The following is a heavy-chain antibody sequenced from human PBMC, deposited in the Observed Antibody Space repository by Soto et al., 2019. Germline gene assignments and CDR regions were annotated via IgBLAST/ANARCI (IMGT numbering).Heavy chain of an antibody. CDR3: ARSGDYYDSSGYYNDAFDI. V-gene: IGHV4-39*01. D-gene: IGHD3-22*01. J-gene: IGHJ3*02. CDR2: RYYSGTT. CDR1: GGSISSSSNY. Sequence: SETLSLTCIVSGGSISSSSNYWGWIRQPPGKGLEWIGSRYYSGTTYYNPSLKSRVTISVDTSRTQLSLKLSSVTAADTAVYYCARSGDYYDSSGYYNDAFDIWGQGTMVTVSS.